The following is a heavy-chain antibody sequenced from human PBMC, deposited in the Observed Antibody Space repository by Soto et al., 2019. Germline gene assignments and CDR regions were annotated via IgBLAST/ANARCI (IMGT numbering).Heavy chain of an antibody. V-gene: IGHV4-39*01. J-gene: IGHJ3*02. CDR3: ARQGSRAFDI. CDR1: GGSITSSSYY. CDR2: IYYSGSA. Sequence: SETLSLTCTVSGGSITSSSYYWGWIRQPPGKGLEWIANIYYSGSAYYNPSLKSRVSTSVDTSKNQFSLKLRSVTAADTAVYYCARQGSRAFDIWGQGTMVTVSS. D-gene: IGHD2-15*01.